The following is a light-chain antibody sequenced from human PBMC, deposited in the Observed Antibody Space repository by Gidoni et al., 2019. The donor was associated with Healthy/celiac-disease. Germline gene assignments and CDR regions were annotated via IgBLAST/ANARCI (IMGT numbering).Light chain of an antibody. J-gene: IGLJ2*01. CDR1: SSNIGSNT. V-gene: IGLV1-44*01. CDR3: AAWDDSLNGPV. Sequence: QSVLTHPPSASGPPGPGVTISCSGSSSNIGSNTVNWYQQLPGTAPKLLIYSNNQRPSGVPDRFSGSKSGTSASLAISGLQSEDEADYYCAAWDDSLNGPVFGGGTKLTVL. CDR2: SNN.